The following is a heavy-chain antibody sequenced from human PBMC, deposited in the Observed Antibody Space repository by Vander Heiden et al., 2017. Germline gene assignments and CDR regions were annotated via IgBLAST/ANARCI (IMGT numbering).Heavy chain of an antibody. CDR3: AKDKSGYSSLFDY. J-gene: IGHJ4*02. D-gene: IGHD6-19*01. V-gene: IGHV3-9*01. CDR2: ISWNSGSI. Sequence: EVQLVESGGGLVQPGRSLRLSCAASGLTLDESAMRLVLQAPGEGVEWVSGISWNSGSIGYADSVKGRFTISRDNAKNSLYLQMNSLRAEDTALYYCAKDKSGYSSLFDYWGQGTLVTVSS. CDR1: GLTLDESA.